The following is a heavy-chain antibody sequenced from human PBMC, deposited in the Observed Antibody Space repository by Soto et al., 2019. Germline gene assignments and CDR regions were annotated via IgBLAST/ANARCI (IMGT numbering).Heavy chain of an antibody. J-gene: IGHJ3*02. CDR1: GFTFSDYY. Sequence: PGGSLRLSCAASGFTFSDYYMSWIRQAPGKGLEWVSYISSSGSTIYYADSVKGRFTISRDNAKNSLYLQMNSLRAEDTAVYYCASDIVVVPAAPWDAFDIWGQGTMVTVSS. D-gene: IGHD2-2*01. CDR3: ASDIVVVPAAPWDAFDI. CDR2: ISSSGSTI. V-gene: IGHV3-11*01.